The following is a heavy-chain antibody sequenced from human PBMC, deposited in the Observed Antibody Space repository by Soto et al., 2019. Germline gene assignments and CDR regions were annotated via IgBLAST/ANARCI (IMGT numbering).Heavy chain of an antibody. CDR2: IIPILGIA. J-gene: IGHJ5*02. CDR3: ARDGGGLRPENWFDP. D-gene: IGHD4-17*01. Sequence: QVQLVQSGAEVKKPGSSVKVSCKASGGTFSSYTISWVRQAPGQGLEWMGRIIPILGIANYAQKFQGRVTIPADKSTSTAYMERSSLRYEDTAVYYCARDGGGLRPENWFDPWGQGTLVTVSS. V-gene: IGHV1-69*08. CDR1: GGTFSSYT.